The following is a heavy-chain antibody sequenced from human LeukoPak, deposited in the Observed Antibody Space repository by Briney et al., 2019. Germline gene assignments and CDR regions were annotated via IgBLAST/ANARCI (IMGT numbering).Heavy chain of an antibody. J-gene: IGHJ4*02. CDR1: GFTFSQYW. Sequence: GGSLRLSCAASGFTFSQYWMSWVRQAPGKGLEGVANIKPDGSEKHYVDSVKGRFSISRDNTKNSLFLQISSLRGEDSAVYYCSIDPSQLWIDHWAQGTGVTVSS. CDR3: SIDPSQLWIDH. D-gene: IGHD5-18*01. CDR2: IKPDGSEK. V-gene: IGHV3-7*01.